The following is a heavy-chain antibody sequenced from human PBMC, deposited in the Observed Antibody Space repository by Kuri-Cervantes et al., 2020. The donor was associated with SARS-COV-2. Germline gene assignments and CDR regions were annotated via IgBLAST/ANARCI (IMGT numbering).Heavy chain of an antibody. D-gene: IGHD4-17*01. V-gene: IGHV1-69*06. CDR3: AREYGDFGFDY. CDR2: IVPIFGTT. Sequence: SVKVSCKASGGTFSSYTITWVRQAPGQGLEWMGGIVPIFGTTNYAHKFQGRVTITADMSTSTAYMELSSLRFEDTAVYYCAREYGDFGFDYWGQGTLVTVSS. CDR1: GGTFSSYT. J-gene: IGHJ4*02.